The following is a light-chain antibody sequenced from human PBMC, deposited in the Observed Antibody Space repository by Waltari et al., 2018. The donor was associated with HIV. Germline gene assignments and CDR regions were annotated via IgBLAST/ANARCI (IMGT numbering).Light chain of an antibody. V-gene: IGKV1-39*01. CDR3: QQSDSTPWT. CDR2: GAS. Sequence: DIQMTQSPSSLSASVGDRVTITCRPSQSISSYLKWYQQKPGKAPKLLIYGASSLQSGVPSRFSGSGSGTDFTLTISSLQPEDFATYYWQQSDSTPWTFGQGTKVEIK. CDR1: QSISSY. J-gene: IGKJ1*01.